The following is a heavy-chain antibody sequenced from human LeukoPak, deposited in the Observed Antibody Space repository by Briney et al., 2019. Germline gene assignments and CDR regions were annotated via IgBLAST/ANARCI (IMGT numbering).Heavy chain of an antibody. V-gene: IGHV1-2*02. J-gene: IGHJ3*02. D-gene: IGHD5-12*01. Sequence: GASVKVSCKASGYTFTGYYMHWVRQAPGQGLDWMGWINPNSGCTNYAQKFQGRVTMTRDTSISTAYMELSRLRSDDTAVYYCARERDSGYKYDAFDIWGQGTMVTVSS. CDR1: GYTFTGYY. CDR2: INPNSGCT. CDR3: ARERDSGYKYDAFDI.